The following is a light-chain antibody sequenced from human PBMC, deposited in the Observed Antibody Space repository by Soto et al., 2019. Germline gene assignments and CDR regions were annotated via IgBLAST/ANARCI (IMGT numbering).Light chain of an antibody. V-gene: IGLV1-51*01. Sequence: QSVLTQPPSVSAAPGQKVTISCSGSSSNIGGNSVSWYQQLPGTAPKLLIYDDNKRPSGIPDRFSGSKSGTSATLGITGFQTGDEADYYCGSCDSSLSADVFGPGTKLTV. J-gene: IGLJ1*01. CDR1: SSNIGGNS. CDR3: GSCDSSLSADV. CDR2: DDN.